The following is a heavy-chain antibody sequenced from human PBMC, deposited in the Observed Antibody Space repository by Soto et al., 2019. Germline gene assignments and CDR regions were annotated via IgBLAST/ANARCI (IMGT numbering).Heavy chain of an antibody. Sequence: EVQLVESGGGLVQPGGSLRLSCAASGFTFSSYSMNWVRQAPGKGLEWVSYISSSSSTIYYADSVKGRFTISRDNAKNSLDPEMNSLRGEDTAVYYCARETGGVPRSTGLYYYYYYMDVWGQGTTVTVSS. CDR3: ARETGGVPRSTGLYYYYYYMDV. D-gene: IGHD2-8*02. J-gene: IGHJ6*03. CDR2: ISSSSSTI. CDR1: GFTFSSYS. V-gene: IGHV3-48*01.